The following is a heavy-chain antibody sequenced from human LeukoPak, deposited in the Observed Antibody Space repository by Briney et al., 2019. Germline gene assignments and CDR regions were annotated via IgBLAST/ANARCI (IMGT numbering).Heavy chain of an antibody. J-gene: IGHJ4*02. CDR3: ARLWFGELFIDY. CDR1: GGSISSSSYY. D-gene: IGHD3-10*01. CDR2: IYYSGST. V-gene: IGHV4-39*01. Sequence: PSETLSLTCTVSGGSISSSSYYWGWIRQPPGKGLEWIGSIYYSGSTCYNPSLKSRVTISVDTSKNQFSLKVSYVTAADTAVYYCARLWFGELFIDYWGQGTLVTVSS.